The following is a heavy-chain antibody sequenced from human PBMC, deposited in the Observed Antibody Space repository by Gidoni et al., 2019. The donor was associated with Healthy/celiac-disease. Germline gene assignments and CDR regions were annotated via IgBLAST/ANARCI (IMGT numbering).Heavy chain of an antibody. D-gene: IGHD3-10*01. CDR1: GYTFTSYG. CDR2: ISAYNGNT. CDR3: ARDSSGSTYYYYYGMDV. Sequence: QVQLVQSGAEVKKPGASVKVSCKASGYTFTSYGISWVRQAPGQGLEWMGWISAYNGNTNYAQKLQGRVTMTTDTSTSTAYMELRSLRSDDTAVYYCARDSSGSTYYYYYGMDVWGQGTTVTVSS. J-gene: IGHJ6*02. V-gene: IGHV1-18*01.